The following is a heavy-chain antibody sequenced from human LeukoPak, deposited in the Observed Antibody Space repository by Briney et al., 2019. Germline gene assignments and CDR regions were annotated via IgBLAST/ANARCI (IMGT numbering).Heavy chain of an antibody. V-gene: IGHV3-53*01. D-gene: IGHD2-15*01. CDR1: GFTVSSNY. CDR3: ARDGLAAATLHWCFDL. Sequence: WGSLRLSGAASGFTVSSNYMSWVRQAPGKGLEWVSVIYSGGSTYYADSVKGRFTISRDNARNSLYLQMNSLRAEDTAVYYCARDGLAAATLHWCFDLWGRGTLVTVSS. J-gene: IGHJ2*01. CDR2: IYSGGST.